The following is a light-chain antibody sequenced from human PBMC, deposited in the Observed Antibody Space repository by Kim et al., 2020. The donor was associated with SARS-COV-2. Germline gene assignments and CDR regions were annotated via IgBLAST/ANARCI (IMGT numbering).Light chain of an antibody. CDR2: DAS. Sequence: CASVGDRGTITCQASQDINTYVNWYQQKPGKAPNLLIYDASNLETGVPSRFSGSGCETDFTFTINSLQPEDIATYDGQQYDNLPYTFGQGTKLEI. CDR3: QQYDNLPYT. V-gene: IGKV1-33*01. J-gene: IGKJ2*01. CDR1: QDINTY.